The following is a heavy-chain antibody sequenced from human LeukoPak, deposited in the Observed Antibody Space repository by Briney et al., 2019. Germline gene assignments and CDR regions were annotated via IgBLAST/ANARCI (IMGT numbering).Heavy chain of an antibody. CDR2: ISYDGSNK. J-gene: IGHJ3*02. CDR3: AKDPVAAAGDGDAFDI. V-gene: IGHV3-30*18. Sequence: GGSLTLSCAASGFTFSSYGMQWVRHAPGNGLEWVAVISYDGSNKYYADSVKGRFTISRDNSKNTLYLQMNSLRAEDTAVYYCAKDPVAAAGDGDAFDIWGQGTMVTVSS. CDR1: GFTFSSYG. D-gene: IGHD6-13*01.